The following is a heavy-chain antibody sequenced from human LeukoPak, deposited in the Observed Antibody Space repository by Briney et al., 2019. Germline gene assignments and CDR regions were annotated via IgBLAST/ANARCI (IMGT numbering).Heavy chain of an antibody. Sequence: GASVKVSCKASGYTFTDYYMHWVRQAPGQGLEWMGWINPNSGGTNYAQKFQGRVTMTRDTSISTAYMELSRLRSDDTAVYYCARDLGYCSSTSCYLVFYYFDYWGQGTLVTVSS. J-gene: IGHJ4*02. V-gene: IGHV1-2*02. CDR2: INPNSGGT. D-gene: IGHD2-2*01. CDR1: GYTFTDYY. CDR3: ARDLGYCSSTSCYLVFYYFDY.